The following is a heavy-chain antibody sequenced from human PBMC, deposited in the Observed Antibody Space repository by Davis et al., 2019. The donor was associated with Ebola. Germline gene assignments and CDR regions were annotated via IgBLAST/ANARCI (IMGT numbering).Heavy chain of an antibody. J-gene: IGHJ6*02. V-gene: IGHV1-46*01. CDR3: ARVSVAGYGDYYYGMDV. D-gene: IGHD6-19*01. CDR1: GYTFTSYY. CDR2: INPSGGST. Sequence: AASVKVSCKASGYTFTSYYMHWVRQAPGQGLEWMGIINPSGGSTSYAQKFQGRVTMTRDTSTSTVYMELSSLRSEDTAVYYCARVSVAGYGDYYYGMDVWGQGTTVTVSS.